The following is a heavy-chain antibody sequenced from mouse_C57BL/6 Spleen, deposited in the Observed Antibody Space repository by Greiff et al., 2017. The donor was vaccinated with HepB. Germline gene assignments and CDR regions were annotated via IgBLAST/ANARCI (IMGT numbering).Heavy chain of an antibody. CDR2: IDPETGGT. CDR3: TRIPYYGSSYEGWFAY. Sequence: QVQLQQSGAELVRPGASVTLSCKASGYTFTDYEMHWVKQTPVHGLEWIGAIDPETGGTAYNQKFKGKAILTADKSSSTAYMELRSLTSEDSAVYYCTRIPYYGSSYEGWFAYWGQGTLVTVSA. D-gene: IGHD1-1*01. V-gene: IGHV1-15*01. CDR1: GYTFTDYE. J-gene: IGHJ3*01.